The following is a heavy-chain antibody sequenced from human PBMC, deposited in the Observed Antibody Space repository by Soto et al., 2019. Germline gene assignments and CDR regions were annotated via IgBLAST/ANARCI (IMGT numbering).Heavy chain of an antibody. J-gene: IGHJ3*02. CDR2: IYYSGST. V-gene: IGHV4-59*01. D-gene: IGHD6-19*01. CDR1: GGSISSYY. CDR3: ARDPGRSSGWYKYAFDI. Sequence: PSETLSLTCTVSGGSISSYYWSWIRQPPGKGLEWIGYIYYSGSTNYNPSLKSRVTISVDTSKNQFSLKLSSVTAADTAVYYCARDPGRSSGWYKYAFDIWGEGAMV.